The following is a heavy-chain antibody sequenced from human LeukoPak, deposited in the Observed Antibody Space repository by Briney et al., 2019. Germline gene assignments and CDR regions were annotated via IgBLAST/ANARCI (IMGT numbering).Heavy chain of an antibody. CDR3: ARGLIAGYVSYYYYGMDV. CDR1: GGSISSGDYY. V-gene: IGHV4-30-4*01. CDR2: IYYSGST. Sequence: PSQTLSLTCTVSGGSISSGDYYWSWIRQPPGKGLEWIEYIYYSGSTYYNPSLKSRVTISVDTSKNQFSLKLSSVTAADTAVYYCARGLIAGYVSYYYYGMDVWGQGTTVTVSS. D-gene: IGHD2-21*01. J-gene: IGHJ6*02.